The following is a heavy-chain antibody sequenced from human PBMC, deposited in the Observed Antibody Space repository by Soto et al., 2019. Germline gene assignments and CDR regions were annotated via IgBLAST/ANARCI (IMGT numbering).Heavy chain of an antibody. V-gene: IGHV4-59*01. Sequence: SETLSLTCTVSGGSISSYYWSWIRQPPGKGLEWIGYVYDSGSTNYNPSLKSRVTISVDTSKNQFSLKVSSVTAADTAVYYCARDPTLRFFDNWGQGTLVTVSS. CDR2: VYDSGST. J-gene: IGHJ4*02. D-gene: IGHD3-16*01. CDR3: ARDPTLRFFDN. CDR1: GGSISSYY.